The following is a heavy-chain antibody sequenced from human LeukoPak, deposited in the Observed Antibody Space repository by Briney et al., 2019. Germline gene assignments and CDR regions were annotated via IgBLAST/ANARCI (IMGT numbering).Heavy chain of an antibody. V-gene: IGHV3-23*01. J-gene: IGHJ4*02. Sequence: GGSLRLSRATSGFTFSNYALSWVRQAPGKGLEWVSGISDSGGGTYYVDSVKGRFSVSRDNSKNTLYLQMNSLRAEDTAVYYCAKDASIAAVKDPFDYWGQGTLVTVSS. CDR3: AKDASIAAVKDPFDY. CDR1: GFTFSNYA. D-gene: IGHD6-13*01. CDR2: ISDSGGGT.